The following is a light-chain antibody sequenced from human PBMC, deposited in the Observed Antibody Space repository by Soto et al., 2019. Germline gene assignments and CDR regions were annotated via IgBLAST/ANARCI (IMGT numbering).Light chain of an antibody. J-gene: IGKJ1*01. CDR2: WAS. CDR3: QPYYSTPWT. CDR1: QSVLYTTNNEAH. V-gene: IGKV4-1*01. Sequence: DIVMTQSPDSLAVSLGERATIKCRSSQSVLYTTNNEAHFAWYQQKPGQPPKLLIYWASTRESGGPDRFSVSGSLTDFTLANSGLQAEYVALYYCQPYYSTPWTFGQGTKVDIK.